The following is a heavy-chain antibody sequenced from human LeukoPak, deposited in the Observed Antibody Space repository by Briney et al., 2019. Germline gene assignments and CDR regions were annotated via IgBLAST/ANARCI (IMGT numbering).Heavy chain of an antibody. D-gene: IGHD6-6*01. CDR2: ITSSSSYI. J-gene: IGHJ4*02. Sequence: GGSLRLSCAASGFTFSSYGMNWVRQAPGKGLEWVSSITSSSSYIYYADSVKGRFTISRDNAKNSLYLQMNSLRAEDTAVYYCARSYSSSRGAFDYWGQGTLVTVSS. CDR3: ARSYSSSRGAFDY. CDR1: GFTFSSYG. V-gene: IGHV3-21*01.